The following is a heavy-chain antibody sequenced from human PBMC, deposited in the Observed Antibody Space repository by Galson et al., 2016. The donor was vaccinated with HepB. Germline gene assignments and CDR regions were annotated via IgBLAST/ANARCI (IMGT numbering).Heavy chain of an antibody. CDR2: IFPGYSNT. V-gene: IGHV5-51*01. J-gene: IGHJ4*02. Sequence: QSGAEVTKPGESLKISCQGSGYSFTSHWIGWVRQMPGKGLEWMGIIFPGYSNTRYSPSFQGQVTISADRSISTAYLQWNSLKASDTTIYYCAASISRDFDYWGQGTLFAVSS. CDR1: GYSFTSHW. CDR3: AASISRDFDY. D-gene: IGHD2-2*02.